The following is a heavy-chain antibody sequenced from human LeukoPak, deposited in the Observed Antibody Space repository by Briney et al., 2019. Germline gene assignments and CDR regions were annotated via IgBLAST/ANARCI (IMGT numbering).Heavy chain of an antibody. CDR3: AKDRIDSSSWYFGY. CDR1: GFTFDDYA. V-gene: IGHV3-9*01. Sequence: GGSLRLSCAASGFTFDDYAMPWVRQAPGKGLEWVSGISWNSGSIGYADSVKGRFTISRDNAKNSLYLQMNSLRAEDTALYYCAKDRIDSSSWYFGYWGQGTLVTVSS. J-gene: IGHJ4*02. D-gene: IGHD6-13*01. CDR2: ISWNSGSI.